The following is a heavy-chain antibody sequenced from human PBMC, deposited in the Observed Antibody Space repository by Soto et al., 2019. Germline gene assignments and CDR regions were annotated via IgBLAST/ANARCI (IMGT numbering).Heavy chain of an antibody. J-gene: IGHJ5*02. Sequence: SGSLSLTCAFSGDWVTSQEVAWIRKSPEKGLEWIGYMHYSGSTYYNPSLKSRVTISVDTSKNQFSLKLSSVTAADTAVYYCARHGYYGSGSYYNRNTWFAPWGQGTLVTVSS. CDR3: ARHGYYGSGSYYNRNTWFAP. CDR2: MHYSGST. V-gene: IGHV4-59*08. CDR1: GDWVTSQE. D-gene: IGHD3-10*01.